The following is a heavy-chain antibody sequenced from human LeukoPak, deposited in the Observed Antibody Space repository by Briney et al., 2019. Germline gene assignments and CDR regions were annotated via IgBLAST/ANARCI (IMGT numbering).Heavy chain of an antibody. CDR3: ARIVGPTIWYFDL. CDR1: GFTFSSYA. CDR2: ISSSSTSI. Sequence: PGGSLRLSCAASGFTFSSYALSWVRQAPGKGLEWVSYISSSSTSIYYADSVRGRFTISRDNAKNSLYLQMDSLRVDDTAMYYCARIVGPTIWYFDLWGRATLVTVSS. J-gene: IGHJ2*01. D-gene: IGHD1-26*01. V-gene: IGHV3-48*01.